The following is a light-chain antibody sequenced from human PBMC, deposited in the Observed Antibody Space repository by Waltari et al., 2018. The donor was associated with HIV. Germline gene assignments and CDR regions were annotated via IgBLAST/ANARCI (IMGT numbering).Light chain of an antibody. CDR1: SSNIGAGYD. CDR2: STN. Sequence: QSVLTQPPSVSGAPGQRVTISRTGSSSNIGAGYDVHWYQQTPGQAPRTRIYSTNIRSSGVPDRFSGSILGNKAALTITGAQADDESDYYCLVHMGHGAWVFGGGTKLTVL. CDR3: LVHMGHGAWV. V-gene: IGLV8-61*01. J-gene: IGLJ3*02.